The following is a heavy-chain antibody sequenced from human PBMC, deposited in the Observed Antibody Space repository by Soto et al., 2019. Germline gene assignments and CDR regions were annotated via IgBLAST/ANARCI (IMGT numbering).Heavy chain of an antibody. V-gene: IGHV4-34*01. CDR3: ARDYYGSGSYFDY. CDR2: INHSGST. CDR1: GGSFSGYY. D-gene: IGHD3-10*01. J-gene: IGHJ4*02. Sequence: SQTLSLTCAVYGGSFSGYYWSWIRQPPGKGLEWIGEINHSGSTNYNPSLKSRVTISVDTSKNQFSLKLSSVTAADTAVYYCARDYYGSGSYFDYWGQGTLVTVSS.